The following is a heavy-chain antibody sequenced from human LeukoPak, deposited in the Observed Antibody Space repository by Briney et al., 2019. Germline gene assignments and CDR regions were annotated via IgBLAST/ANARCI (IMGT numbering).Heavy chain of an antibody. CDR3: ARVGSMIVVTGYYGMDV. D-gene: IGHD3-22*01. J-gene: IGHJ6*02. V-gene: IGHV3-7*01. CDR1: TFTLSRYW. CDR2: INQRSSEK. Sequence: PGGSLRLSCEATTFTLSRYWMSWVRQAPGKGLEWVANINQRSSEKNYVDPVKGRFTISRDNTKNTLYLQMSNLRAEDTAVYYCARVGSMIVVTGYYGMDVWGQGTTVTVSS.